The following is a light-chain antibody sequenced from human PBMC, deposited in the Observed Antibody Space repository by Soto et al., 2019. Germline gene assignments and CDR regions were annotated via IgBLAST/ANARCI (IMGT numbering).Light chain of an antibody. Sequence: DIVMTQSPLSLPVTPGEPASISCRSSQSLLHSNGYNYLDWYLQKPGQSPQLLIYLGSNRASGVSDRFSGSGSGTDFTLKISRVEAEDVGVYYSMQALQTPLTVGGGTKVEIK. CDR3: MQALQTPLT. V-gene: IGKV2-28*01. J-gene: IGKJ4*01. CDR1: QSLLHSNGYNY. CDR2: LGS.